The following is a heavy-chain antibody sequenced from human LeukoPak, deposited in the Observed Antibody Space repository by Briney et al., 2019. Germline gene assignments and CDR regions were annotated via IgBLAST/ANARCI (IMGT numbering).Heavy chain of an antibody. Sequence: SSETLSLTCTVSGGSITRGNSYYWGWIRQPPGKGLEWIGIVYYNGGTYYNPSLKSRVTISVDTSKNQFSLKLSSVTAADTAVYYCARHTYCTNGICYNGQGEYYYMDVWGKGTTVTVSS. V-gene: IGHV4-39*01. CDR2: VYYNGGT. CDR1: GGSITRGNSYY. J-gene: IGHJ6*03. CDR3: ARHTYCTNGICYNGQGEYYYMDV. D-gene: IGHD2-8*01.